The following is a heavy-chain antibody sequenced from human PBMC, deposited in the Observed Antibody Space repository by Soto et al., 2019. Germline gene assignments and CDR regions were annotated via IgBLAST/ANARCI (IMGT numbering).Heavy chain of an antibody. J-gene: IGHJ4*02. CDR3: ATTFRRYPWDSYGFPGPFDY. D-gene: IGHD5-18*01. CDR1: GYTLTELS. V-gene: IGHV1-24*01. CDR2: FDPEDGET. Sequence: QVQLVQSGAEVKKPGASVKVSCKVSGYTLTELSMHWVRQAPGKGLEWMGGFDPEDGETIYAQKFQGRVTMTEDTSTDTAYMELSSLRSEDTAVYYCATTFRRYPWDSYGFPGPFDYWGQGTLVTVSS.